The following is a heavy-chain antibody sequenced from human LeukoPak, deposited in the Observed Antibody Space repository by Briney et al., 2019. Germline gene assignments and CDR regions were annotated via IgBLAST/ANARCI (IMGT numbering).Heavy chain of an antibody. D-gene: IGHD1-1*01. CDR1: GFTFSDYG. V-gene: IGHV3-13*01. J-gene: IGHJ4*02. CDR2: IGTAGDT. Sequence: GGSLRLSCAASGFTFSDYGMPWVRQATGKGPEWVSAIGTAGDTYYTGSVKGRFTISRENAKNSLYLQMNSLRAGDTAVYYCARVAKERVGGVYYFDYWGQGTLVTVSS. CDR3: ARVAKERVGGVYYFDY.